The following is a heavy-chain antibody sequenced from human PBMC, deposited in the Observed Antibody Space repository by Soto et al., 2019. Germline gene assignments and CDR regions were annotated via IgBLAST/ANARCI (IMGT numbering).Heavy chain of an antibody. CDR1: GFNFTRYA. CDR2: ISSTTNYM. Sequence: EVQLVESGGGLVKPGGSLRLSCAASGFNFTRYAMNWVRQAPGKGLEWVSCISSTTNYMYYGDSVKGRFTISRDNAKNSLQLEMISVKAEDKAVYYWAGDAQDLTPNFDYLGQGTLVTVS. V-gene: IGHV3-21*06. CDR3: AGDAQDLTPNFDY. J-gene: IGHJ4*02.